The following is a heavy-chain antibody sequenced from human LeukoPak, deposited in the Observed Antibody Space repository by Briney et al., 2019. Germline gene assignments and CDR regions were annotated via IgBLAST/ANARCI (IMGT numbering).Heavy chain of an antibody. CDR2: INPNTGNP. D-gene: IGHD6-6*01. CDR3: AKEGSGSSLEY. V-gene: IGHV7-4-1*02. Sequence: ASVKVSCKASGYTFTNSGLNWVRQAPGQGLEWMGWINPNTGNPTYAQDFAGRFVFSLDTSVSTTYLQISSLKAEDTAMYYCAKEGSGSSLEYWGQGTLVTASS. J-gene: IGHJ4*02. CDR1: GYTFTNSG.